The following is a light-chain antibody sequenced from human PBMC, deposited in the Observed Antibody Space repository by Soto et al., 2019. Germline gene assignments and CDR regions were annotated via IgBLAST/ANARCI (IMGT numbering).Light chain of an antibody. Sequence: QSVLTQPPSASGTPGQRVTISCSGSSSNIGSNAVNWYQQFPGTAPKLLISTDNQRPSGVPDRFSGSKSGTSASLAISGLQSEDEADYFCAAWDGSLNAYVFGTGTKVTVL. V-gene: IGLV1-44*01. CDR3: AAWDGSLNAYV. CDR1: SSNIGSNA. CDR2: TDN. J-gene: IGLJ1*01.